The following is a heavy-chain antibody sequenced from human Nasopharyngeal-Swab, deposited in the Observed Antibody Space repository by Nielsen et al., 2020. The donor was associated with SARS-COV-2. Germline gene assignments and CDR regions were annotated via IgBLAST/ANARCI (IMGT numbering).Heavy chain of an antibody. CDR3: ARDSGIAATGRGGYFEY. CDR2: ISYSRRYI. Sequence: GESLKISCEVSGFTFSSYSMNWVRQAPGKGLEWVSSISYSRRYIYYADSVKGRFTISRDNARNSLFLQMNSLRAEDPAVYYCARDSGIAATGRGGYFEYWGQGALVTVSS. V-gene: IGHV3-21*01. CDR1: GFTFSSYS. J-gene: IGHJ4*02. D-gene: IGHD6-13*01.